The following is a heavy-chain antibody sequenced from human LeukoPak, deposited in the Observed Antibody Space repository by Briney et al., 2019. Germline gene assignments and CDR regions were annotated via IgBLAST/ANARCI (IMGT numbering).Heavy chain of an antibody. D-gene: IGHD3-10*02. CDR2: ISSSGSTI. CDR3: AELGITMFGGV. J-gene: IGHJ6*04. V-gene: IGHV3-48*04. CDR1: GFTSSSYS. Sequence: GGSLRLSCAASGFTSSSYSMNWVRQAPGKGLEWVSYISSSGSTIYYADSVKGRFTISRDNAKNSLYLQMNSLRAEDTAVYYCAELGITMFGGVWGKGTTVTISS.